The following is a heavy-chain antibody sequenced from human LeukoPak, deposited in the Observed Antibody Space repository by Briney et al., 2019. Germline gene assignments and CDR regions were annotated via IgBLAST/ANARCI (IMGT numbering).Heavy chain of an antibody. CDR2: ISAYNGNT. CDR3: ASSPYCSSTSCLRFDY. Sequence: ASVKVSCKASGYTFTSYGISWVRQAPGQGLEWMGWISAYNGNTNYAQKLQGRVTMTTDTSTSTAYMELRSLRSDDTAVYYCASSPYCSSTSCLRFDYWGQGTLVTVSS. V-gene: IGHV1-18*01. D-gene: IGHD2-2*01. CDR1: GYTFTSYG. J-gene: IGHJ4*02.